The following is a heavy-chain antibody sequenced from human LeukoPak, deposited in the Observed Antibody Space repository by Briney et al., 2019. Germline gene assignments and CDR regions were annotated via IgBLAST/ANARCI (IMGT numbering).Heavy chain of an antibody. D-gene: IGHD3-22*01. Sequence: SETLSLTCTVSGGSISSSSYYWGWLRQPPGKGPEWIGSIYYSGSTYYNPSLKSRVTISVDTSKNQFSLKLSSVTAADTAVYYCARDGDSSGYSRFDYWGQGTLVTVSS. CDR3: ARDGDSSGYSRFDY. CDR2: IYYSGST. J-gene: IGHJ4*02. V-gene: IGHV4-39*07. CDR1: GGSISSSSYY.